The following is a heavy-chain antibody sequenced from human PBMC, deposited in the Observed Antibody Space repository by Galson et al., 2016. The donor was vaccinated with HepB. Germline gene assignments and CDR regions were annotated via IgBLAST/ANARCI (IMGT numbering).Heavy chain of an antibody. CDR1: GFAFSSYW. CDR3: ARGGYSDTWYDYYGMDV. V-gene: IGHV3-74*01. CDR2: MNSDGIRT. Sequence: SLRLSCAASGFAFSSYWMHWVRQTPGKGLVWVSRMNSDGIRTSHADSVAGRFTISRDNAKNTLYLQMNSLRVEDTAVYFCARGGYSDTWYDYYGMDVWGQRTTGTVSS. J-gene: IGHJ6*02. D-gene: IGHD1-26*01.